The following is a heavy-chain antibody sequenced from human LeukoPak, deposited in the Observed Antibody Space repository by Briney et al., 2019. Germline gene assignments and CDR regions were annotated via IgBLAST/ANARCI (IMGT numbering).Heavy chain of an antibody. CDR2: IYYSGST. CDR1: GGSISSHY. Sequence: SETQALICSVSGGSISSHYWSWIRQPPGKGLEWIGYIYYSGSTKYNPSLKSRVTISVDTSKNQFSLKLSSVTAADTAVYYCARGGTTVTPGLLWFDPWGQGTLVTLSS. J-gene: IGHJ5*02. V-gene: IGHV4-59*11. D-gene: IGHD4-17*01. CDR3: ARGGTTVTPGLLWFDP.